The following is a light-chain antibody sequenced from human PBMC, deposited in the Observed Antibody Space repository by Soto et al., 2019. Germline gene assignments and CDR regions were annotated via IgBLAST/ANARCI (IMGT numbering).Light chain of an antibody. CDR3: KKASSFPPT. Sequence: DIQITQSPSSVSASVGYRVTTTWQASQDISSWLAWYQQKPGKAHKIMIYAASSLQGGVPSRFSGSGSGTEFTLTISSLQPEDFATYYCKKASSFPPTFGQGTRLEIK. CDR2: AAS. J-gene: IGKJ5*01. CDR1: QDISSW. V-gene: IGKV1-12*01.